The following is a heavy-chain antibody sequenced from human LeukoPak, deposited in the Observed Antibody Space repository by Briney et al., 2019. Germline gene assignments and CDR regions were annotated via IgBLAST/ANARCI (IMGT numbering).Heavy chain of an antibody. Sequence: GRSLRLSCAASGFTFEDYAMHWVRHAPGEWLEWVSAISGSGGSTYYADSVKGRFTISRDNSKNTLYLQMNSLRAEDTAVYYCARVWGDIVVVPAADPFDYWGQGTLVTVSS. V-gene: IGHV3-23*01. D-gene: IGHD2-2*01. J-gene: IGHJ4*02. CDR1: GFTFEDYA. CDR2: ISGSGGST. CDR3: ARVWGDIVVVPAADPFDY.